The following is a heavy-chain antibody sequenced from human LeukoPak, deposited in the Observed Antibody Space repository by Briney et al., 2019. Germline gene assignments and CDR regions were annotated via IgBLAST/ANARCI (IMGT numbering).Heavy chain of an antibody. CDR2: ISFSGANA. V-gene: IGHV3-23*01. CDR1: GFTFSDSA. Sequence: GGSLRLSCAASGFTFSDSAMTWVRQAPGKGLEWVSLISFSGANAYYADSVKGRFTISRDNSKNTLYLQMNSLRAEDTAVYYCAKAIYSGSYYGLYFQHWGQGTLVTVSS. J-gene: IGHJ1*01. D-gene: IGHD1-26*01. CDR3: AKAIYSGSYYGLYFQH.